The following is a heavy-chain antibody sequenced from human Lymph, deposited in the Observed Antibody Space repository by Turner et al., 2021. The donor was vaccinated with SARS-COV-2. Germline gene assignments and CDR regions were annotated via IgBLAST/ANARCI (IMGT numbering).Heavy chain of an antibody. Sequence: EVQLVESGGGVVQPGGSLRLSCAASGFTFDDYAMHWVRQAPGKGLEWVSCISGDGGSTYYADSVKGRFTISRDDSKNSLYLQINSLRTEDTALYYCAKEGLSGRRLQFVPYFAYWGQGTLVSVSS. CDR1: GFTFDDYA. J-gene: IGHJ4*02. CDR3: AKEGLSGRRLQFVPYFAY. V-gene: IGHV3-43*02. D-gene: IGHD5-12*01. CDR2: ISGDGGST.